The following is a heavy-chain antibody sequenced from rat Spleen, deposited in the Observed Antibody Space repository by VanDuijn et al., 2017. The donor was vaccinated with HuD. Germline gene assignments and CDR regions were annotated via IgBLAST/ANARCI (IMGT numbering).Heavy chain of an antibody. CDR1: GFTFNDYA. D-gene: IGHD1-2*01. CDR3: AKEGLYSSLDY. Sequence: EVQLVESGGGLVQPGNSLKLSCAVSGFTFNDYAMAWVRQSPKKGLEWVATINYDGSSIYYRDSVKGRFTISRDSAKSTLYLQMASLRSEDTATYYCAKEGLYSSLDYWGQGVMVTVSS. CDR2: INYDGSSI. V-gene: IGHV5-17*01. J-gene: IGHJ2*01.